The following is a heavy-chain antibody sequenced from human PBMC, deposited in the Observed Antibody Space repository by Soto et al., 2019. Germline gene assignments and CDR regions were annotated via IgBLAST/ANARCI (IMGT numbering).Heavy chain of an antibody. D-gene: IGHD1-26*01. Sequence: QVQLVQSGAEVKKPGASVKVSCKASGYTFTSYYVHWVRQVPGQGLEWMGMTSPSGDSTGYAQKFQGRVTVTRDTSTSTVYMELSSLKSEDTAVYYCARDWELGSWGQGTLVTVSS. CDR1: GYTFTSYY. J-gene: IGHJ4*02. CDR2: TSPSGDST. V-gene: IGHV1-46*01. CDR3: ARDWELGS.